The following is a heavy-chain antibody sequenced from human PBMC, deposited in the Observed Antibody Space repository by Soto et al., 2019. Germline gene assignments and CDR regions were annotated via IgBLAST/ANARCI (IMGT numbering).Heavy chain of an antibody. CDR3: AKEKPFPSVPATMPIDN. Sequence: QVQLVQSGAEVKKPGASVQVSCKASGYTFLDYDINWVRQAPGQGLEWMGWMNPKSGNTGYAQKCQGRLTRPRSTPLTTAYLEMSGLTSEDTAAYYCAKEKPFPSVPATMPIDNWGQGTLVTVSS. CDR2: MNPKSGNT. CDR1: GYTFLDYD. D-gene: IGHD2-2*01. V-gene: IGHV1-8*01. J-gene: IGHJ4*02.